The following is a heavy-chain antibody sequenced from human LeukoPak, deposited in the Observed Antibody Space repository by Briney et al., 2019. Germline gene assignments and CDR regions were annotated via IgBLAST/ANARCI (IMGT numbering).Heavy chain of an antibody. J-gene: IGHJ4*02. D-gene: IGHD2-15*01. Sequence: GGSLRLSCAASGFTVSSNEMSWVRQAPGKGLEWVSAISGSGGSTYYADSVKGRFTISRDNSKNTLYLQMNSLRAGDTAVYYCAKDRDIVVVVAATPCYFDYWGLGTLVTVSS. CDR1: GFTVSSNE. CDR2: ISGSGGST. V-gene: IGHV3-23*01. CDR3: AKDRDIVVVVAATPCYFDY.